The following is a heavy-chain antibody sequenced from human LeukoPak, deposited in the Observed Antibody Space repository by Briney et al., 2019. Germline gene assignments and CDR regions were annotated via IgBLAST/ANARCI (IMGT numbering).Heavy chain of an antibody. D-gene: IGHD6-19*01. CDR2: ISAQHGQT. CDR3: ARDHIAVAGSYYYYYYMDV. Sequence: GASVKVSCKTSGYSENFYGITWVRQVAGQGLEWMGWISAQHGQTEYAPNSQDRVTMTTDTYTNTAYMELRSLRSDDTAVYYCARDHIAVAGSYYYYYYMDVWGKGTTVTTSS. CDR1: GYSENFYG. V-gene: IGHV1-18*01. J-gene: IGHJ6*03.